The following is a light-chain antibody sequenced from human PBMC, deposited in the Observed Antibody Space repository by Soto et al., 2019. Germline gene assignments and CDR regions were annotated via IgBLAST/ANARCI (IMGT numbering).Light chain of an antibody. CDR1: QTIAEF. J-gene: IGKJ4*01. V-gene: IGKV1-39*01. CDR3: QQFYSHGLS. CDR2: GTS. Sequence: DVQMTQSPSSLSASIGDRVTLPCRASQTIAEFLNWYQVKSDKGPKLLIYGTSTLQSGVPSRFSGGGSGAEFTLTISNLHPEDFGVYYCQQFYSHGLSFGGGT.